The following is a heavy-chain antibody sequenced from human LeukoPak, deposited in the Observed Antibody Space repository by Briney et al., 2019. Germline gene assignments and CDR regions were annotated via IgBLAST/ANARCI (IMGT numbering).Heavy chain of an antibody. CDR1: GFAFSSYA. CDR3: AKGTSSGWYESAFDI. J-gene: IGHJ3*02. V-gene: IGHV3-23*01. Sequence: GGSLRLSCAASGFAFSSYAINWVRQAPGKGLEWVSAISGYGGSTYYADSVKGRFTISRDTSKNTLYLQMNSLRAEDTAVYYCAKGTSSGWYESAFDIWGQGTMVTVSA. D-gene: IGHD6-19*01. CDR2: ISGYGGST.